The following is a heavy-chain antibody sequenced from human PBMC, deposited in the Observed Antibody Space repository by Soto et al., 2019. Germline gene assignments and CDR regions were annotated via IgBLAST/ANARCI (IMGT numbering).Heavy chain of an antibody. CDR3: ARDSIAAPNWFVP. Sequence: DVQLVESGGGMVQPGGSLRLSCAASGFTFRNFEMNWVRQVPGKGLEWLSYISSSGSKTYYAESVKGRFTISRDNTEDSLFLQMNSLRVEDTGIYFCARDSIAAPNWFVPWGQGTRVIVSS. D-gene: IGHD2-15*01. CDR2: ISSSGSKT. CDR1: GFTFRNFE. J-gene: IGHJ5*02. V-gene: IGHV3-48*03.